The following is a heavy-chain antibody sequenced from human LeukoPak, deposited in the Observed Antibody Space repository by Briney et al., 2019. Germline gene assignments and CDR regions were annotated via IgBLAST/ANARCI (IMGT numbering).Heavy chain of an antibody. D-gene: IGHD3-10*01. CDR3: ARLPAQLLWFGEPPLAFDI. CDR2: INHSGST. J-gene: IGHJ3*02. CDR1: GGSFSGYY. Sequence: SETLSLTCAVYGGSFSGYYWSWIRQPPGKGLEWIGEINHSGSTNYNPSLKSRVTISVDTSKNQFSLKLSSVTAADTAVYYCARLPAQLLWFGEPPLAFDIWGQGTMVTVSS. V-gene: IGHV4-34*01.